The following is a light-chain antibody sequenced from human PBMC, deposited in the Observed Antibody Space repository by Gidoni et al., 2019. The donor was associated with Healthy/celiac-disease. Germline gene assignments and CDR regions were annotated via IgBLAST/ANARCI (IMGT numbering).Light chain of an antibody. Sequence: DIQMTQSPSSLSASVGDRVTITCQASQDISNYLNWYQQKPGKAPKLLIYDASNLETGVPPRFSGSGSGTDFTFTISSLQPEDIATYYCQQYDNLWTFGQGTKVEIK. CDR1: QDISNY. J-gene: IGKJ1*01. CDR2: DAS. V-gene: IGKV1-33*01. CDR3: QQYDNLWT.